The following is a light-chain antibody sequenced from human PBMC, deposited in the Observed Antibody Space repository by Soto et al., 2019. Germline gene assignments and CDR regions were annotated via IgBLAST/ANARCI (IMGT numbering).Light chain of an antibody. J-gene: IGLJ2*01. CDR1: SGSIASNY. V-gene: IGLV6-57*03. Sequence: FMLTQPHSVSESPGKTVTISCTRSSGSIASNYVQWYQQRPGSAPTTVIYEDNQRPSGVPDRFSGSIDSSSNSASLTISGLKTEDEADYYCQSYDSSNPVVFGGGTKVTVL. CDR3: QSYDSSNPVV. CDR2: EDN.